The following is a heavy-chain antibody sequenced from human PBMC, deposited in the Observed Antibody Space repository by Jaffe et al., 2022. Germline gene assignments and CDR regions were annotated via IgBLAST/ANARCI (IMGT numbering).Heavy chain of an antibody. CDR3: ARGETAMVTYGFDY. D-gene: IGHD5-18*01. V-gene: IGHV1-69*02. J-gene: IGHJ4*02. CDR1: GGTFSSYT. CDR2: IIPILGIA. Sequence: QVQLVQSGAEVKKPGSSVKVSCKASGGTFSSYTISWVRQAPGQGLEWMGRIIPILGIANYAQKFQGRVTITADKSTSTAYMELSSLRSEDTAVYYCARGETAMVTYGFDYWGQGTLVTVSS.